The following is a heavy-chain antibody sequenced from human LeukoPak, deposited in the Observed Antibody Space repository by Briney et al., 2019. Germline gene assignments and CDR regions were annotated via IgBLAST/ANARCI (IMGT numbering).Heavy chain of an antibody. CDR1: GGTFSSYA. D-gene: IGHD2/OR15-2a*01. CDR3: AQDRAIPPWGTTFDY. V-gene: IGHV1-69*05. Sequence: SVKVSCKASGGTFSSYAISWVRQAPGQGLEWMGRIIPIFGTANYAQKFQGRVTVTTDESTSTAYMELSSLRSEDTAVYYCAQDRAIPPWGTTFDYWGQGTLVTVSS. CDR2: IIPIFGTA. J-gene: IGHJ4*02.